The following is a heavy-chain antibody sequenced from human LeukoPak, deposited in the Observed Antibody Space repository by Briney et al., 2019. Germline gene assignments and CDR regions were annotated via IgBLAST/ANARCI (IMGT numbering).Heavy chain of an antibody. CDR2: ITSSSNYI. CDR1: GFTVSTNY. V-gene: IGHV3-21*01. J-gene: IGHJ4*02. CDR3: ARDLRL. Sequence: PGGSLRLSCAASGFTVSTNYMNWVRQAPGKGLEWVSSITSSSNYIYYASSVRGRFTISRDNAKNTLYLQMNSLRAEDTAVYYCARDLRLWGQGTLVTVSS.